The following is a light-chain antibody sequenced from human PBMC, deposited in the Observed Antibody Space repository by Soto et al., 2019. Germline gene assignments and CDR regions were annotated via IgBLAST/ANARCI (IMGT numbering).Light chain of an antibody. CDR3: QQRSNLPPT. CDR2: DAS. J-gene: IGKJ5*01. CDR1: QSVSSSY. V-gene: IGKV3D-20*02. Sequence: EIVWTQSPGTLSLSPGEGGTVSCRASQSVSSSYLAWYQQKPGQAPRLLIYDASNRATGIPDRFSGGGSGTDFTLTISRLEPEDFAVYYCQQRSNLPPTFGQGTRLEIK.